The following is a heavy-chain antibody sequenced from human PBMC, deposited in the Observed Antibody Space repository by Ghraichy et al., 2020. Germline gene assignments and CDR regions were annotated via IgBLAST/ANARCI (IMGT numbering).Heavy chain of an antibody. CDR1: GGSISTYY. V-gene: IGHV4-59*01. D-gene: IGHD3-22*01. Sequence: ESLNISCTVSGGSISTYYWSWIRQPPGKGLEWIGYIYDSGSTNYNPSLKSRVTMSLDTSNNQFSLKLSSVTAADPAVYYCARDATDYPDTSAFYLNAFDIWGQGTMVTASS. J-gene: IGHJ3*02. CDR3: ARDATDYPDTSAFYLNAFDI. CDR2: IYDSGST.